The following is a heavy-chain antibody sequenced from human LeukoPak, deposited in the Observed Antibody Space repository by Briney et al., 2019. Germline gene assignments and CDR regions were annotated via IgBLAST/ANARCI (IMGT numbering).Heavy chain of an antibody. V-gene: IGHV4-4*07. CDR2: IYTSGST. CDR3: GGDSLYSRENWFDP. CDR1: GDSFSNYD. Sequence: SATLSLTCTASGDSFSNYDWCWIRQPAGQGLEWIGRIYTSGSTNYNPSHTSRVTITVDTTKNTSSLKLRSVPGADTAVYYCGGDSLYSRENWFDPWGQGTLDTVSS. J-gene: IGHJ5*02. D-gene: IGHD6-13*01.